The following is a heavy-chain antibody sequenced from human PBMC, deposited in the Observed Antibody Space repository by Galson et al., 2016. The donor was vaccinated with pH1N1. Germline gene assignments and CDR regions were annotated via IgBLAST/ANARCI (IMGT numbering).Heavy chain of an antibody. D-gene: IGHD1-26*01. CDR2: IYYSGST. CDR3: ASLKWEPRPDY. CDR1: GDSISSSNHF. Sequence: SETLSLTCTVSGDSISSSNHFWGWVRQPPGKGLEWIGTIYYSGSTYYNPSLKSRVTISLDTSKNQFSLKLNSVTAADTAVYFCASLKWEPRPDYWGQGTLVTVSS. J-gene: IGHJ4*02. V-gene: IGHV4-39*07.